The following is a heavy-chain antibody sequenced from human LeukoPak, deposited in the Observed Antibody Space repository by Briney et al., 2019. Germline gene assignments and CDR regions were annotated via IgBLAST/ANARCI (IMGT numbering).Heavy chain of an antibody. CDR3: AKGTVSSGYYWVFEY. V-gene: IGHV3-23*01. D-gene: IGHD3-22*01. Sequence: GGTLRLTCAASGFTFSSYAMSWVRNAPGKGLEWVSAISGSGGSTYYADSVKGRFIISRDNAKNSLYLQMNSLRAEDMASYYCAKGTVSSGYYWVFEYWGQGTLVTVSS. CDR2: ISGSGGST. J-gene: IGHJ4*02. CDR1: GFTFSSYA.